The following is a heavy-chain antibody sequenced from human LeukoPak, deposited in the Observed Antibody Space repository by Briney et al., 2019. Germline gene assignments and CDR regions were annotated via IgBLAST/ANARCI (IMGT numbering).Heavy chain of an antibody. V-gene: IGHV3-23*01. CDR2: ISGSGDRT. Sequence: GGSLRLSCAASGFTVSNNYMSWVRQAPGKGLEWVSAISGSGDRTYYADSVRGRFTMSRDNSKNTLYVQMSSLRAEDTAVYYCARDYYWGQGTLVTVSS. CDR1: GFTVSNNY. J-gene: IGHJ4*02. CDR3: ARDYY.